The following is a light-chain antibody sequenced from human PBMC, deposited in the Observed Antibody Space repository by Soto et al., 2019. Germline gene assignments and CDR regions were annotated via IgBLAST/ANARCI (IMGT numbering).Light chain of an antibody. CDR3: QQRSNWPRT. Sequence: DIVLTQSPGTLSLSPGERATLSCRASQSVSSSYLAWYQQKPGQAPRLLIYGASSRATGIPDRFSGSGSGTDFTLTISRLEPEDFAVYYCQQRSNWPRTFGQGTKVDIK. CDR2: GAS. CDR1: QSVSSSY. V-gene: IGKV3D-20*02. J-gene: IGKJ1*01.